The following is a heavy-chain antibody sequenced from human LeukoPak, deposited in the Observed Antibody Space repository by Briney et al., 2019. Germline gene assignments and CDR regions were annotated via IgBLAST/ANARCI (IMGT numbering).Heavy chain of an antibody. Sequence: GGSLRLSCAASGFTFSSYWMHWVRQAPGKGLVWVSRINSDGSSTSYADSVKGRFTISRDNAKNTLYLQMNSLRAEDTAVYYCASYYDYVWGSYFDYWGQGTLVTVSS. J-gene: IGHJ4*02. D-gene: IGHD3-16*01. CDR3: ASYYDYVWGSYFDY. CDR1: GFTFSSYW. V-gene: IGHV3-74*01. CDR2: INSDGSST.